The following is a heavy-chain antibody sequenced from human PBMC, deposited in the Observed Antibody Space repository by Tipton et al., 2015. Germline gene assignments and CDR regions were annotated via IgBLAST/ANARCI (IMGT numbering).Heavy chain of an antibody. V-gene: IGHV4-39*01. CDR1: GGSISSSDYY. J-gene: IGHJ4*02. D-gene: IGHD1-1*01. CDR2: IYYSGST. Sequence: TLSLTCTVPGGSISSSDYYWVWLRQPPGMGLECIGTIYYSGSTYYNPSLKSRVTISVDTSKNQFSLRLNSVTAADTAVYYCARHGAGTTIIDYWGQGSLVTVSS. CDR3: ARHGAGTTIIDY.